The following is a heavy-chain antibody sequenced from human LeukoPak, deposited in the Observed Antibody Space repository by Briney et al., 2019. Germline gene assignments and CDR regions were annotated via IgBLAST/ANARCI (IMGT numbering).Heavy chain of an antibody. D-gene: IGHD6-19*01. Sequence: SETLSLTCTVSGGSISSYYWSWIRQPPGKGLEWIGYIYYSGSTNYNPSLKSRVTISVDTSKNQFSLKLSSVTAADTALYYCARLSGSSGWYGQWCDRYFDFWGRGTLVTVSS. CDR3: ARLSGSSGWYGQWCDRYFDF. J-gene: IGHJ2*01. CDR1: GGSISSYY. V-gene: IGHV4-59*01. CDR2: IYYSGST.